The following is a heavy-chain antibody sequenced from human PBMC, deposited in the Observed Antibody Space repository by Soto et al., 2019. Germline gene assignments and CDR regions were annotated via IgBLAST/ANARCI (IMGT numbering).Heavy chain of an antibody. Sequence: QVQLVQSGDEVKKPGASVKVSCKASGYIFVNYGIAWVRQAPGQGLEWMGWISPYTGNTHSATKVQGRLTMTTATSTSTDYMARRRPPPDDTAVYCCVMGENFVTPARQDVWGQGTTVTVSS. CDR1: GYIFVNYG. CDR2: ISPYTGNT. V-gene: IGHV1-18*01. D-gene: IGHD3-16*01. CDR3: VMGENFVTPARQDV. J-gene: IGHJ6*02.